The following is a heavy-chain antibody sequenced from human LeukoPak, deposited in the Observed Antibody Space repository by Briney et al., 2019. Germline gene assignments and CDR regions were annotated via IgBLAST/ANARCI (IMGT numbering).Heavy chain of an antibody. V-gene: IGHV1-2*02. CDR2: INPNSGGT. CDR1: GYTFTGYY. Sequence: ASVKVSCKASGYTFTGYYMHWVRQAPGQGLEWMGWINPNSGGTNYAQKFQGRVTMTRDTSISTAYMELSRLRSDDTAVYYCARDPREGVVVPAASFDPWGRGTLVTVSS. J-gene: IGHJ5*02. CDR3: ARDPREGVVVPAASFDP. D-gene: IGHD2-2*01.